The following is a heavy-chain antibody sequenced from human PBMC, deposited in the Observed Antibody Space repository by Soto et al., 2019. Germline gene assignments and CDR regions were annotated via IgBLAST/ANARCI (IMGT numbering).Heavy chain of an antibody. CDR3: AKGFFQGSYYSPDAFDI. D-gene: IGHD3-10*01. CDR1: GFTFSSYA. Sequence: WGSLRLSCAASGFTFSSYAMSWVRQAPGKGLEWVSAISGSGGSTYYADSVKGRFTISRDNSKNTLYLQMNSLRAEDTAVYYCAKGFFQGSYYSPDAFDIWGQGTMVTVSS. V-gene: IGHV3-23*01. J-gene: IGHJ3*02. CDR2: ISGSGGST.